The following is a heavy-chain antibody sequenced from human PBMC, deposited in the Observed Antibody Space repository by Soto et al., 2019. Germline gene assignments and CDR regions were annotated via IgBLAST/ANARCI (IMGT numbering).Heavy chain of an antibody. CDR3: ARHLVYWCSTSCSIRNGFAP. CDR2: IDPSDSYT. J-gene: IGHJ5*02. D-gene: IGHD2-2*01. Sequence: ESLKISCKGSGYSFTSYWISWVRQMPGKGLEWMGRIDPSDSYTNYSPSFQGHVTISADKSISTAYLQWSSLKASDTAMYYCARHLVYWCSTSCSIRNGFAPWGQGSLVTVS. CDR1: GYSFTSYW. V-gene: IGHV5-10-1*01.